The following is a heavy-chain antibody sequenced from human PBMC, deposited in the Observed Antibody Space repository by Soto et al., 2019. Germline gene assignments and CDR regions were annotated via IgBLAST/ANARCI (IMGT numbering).Heavy chain of an antibody. Sequence: ASVKVPCTDSGYTFTSYGIIWVRQAPGQGLEWMGWISAYNGNTNYAQKLQGRVTMTTDTSTSTAYMELRSLRSDDTAVYYCARVGYCSSTSCTIGDYYYGMDVWGQGTTVPVSS. CDR2: ISAYNGNT. D-gene: IGHD2-2*01. CDR3: ARVGYCSSTSCTIGDYYYGMDV. CDR1: GYTFTSYG. V-gene: IGHV1-18*01. J-gene: IGHJ6*02.